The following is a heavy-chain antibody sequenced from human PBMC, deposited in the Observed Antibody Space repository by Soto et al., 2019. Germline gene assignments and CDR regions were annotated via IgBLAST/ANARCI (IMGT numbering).Heavy chain of an antibody. D-gene: IGHD5-18*01. Sequence: ASVKVSCKASGGTFSSYAISWVRQAPGQGLEWMGGIIPIFGTANYAQKFQGRVTITADESTSTAYMELSSLRSEDTAVYYCARARGYSYGFDYWGQGTLVTVSS. J-gene: IGHJ4*02. CDR3: ARARGYSYGFDY. CDR1: GGTFSSYA. V-gene: IGHV1-69*13. CDR2: IIPIFGTA.